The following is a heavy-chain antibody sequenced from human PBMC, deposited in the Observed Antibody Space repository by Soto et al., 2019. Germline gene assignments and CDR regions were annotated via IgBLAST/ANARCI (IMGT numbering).Heavy chain of an antibody. J-gene: IGHJ4*02. CDR1: GFTFSSYA. CDR2: ISGSGGST. D-gene: IGHD3-22*01. CDR3: AKDPLYYYDSSGYYSYFDY. V-gene: IGHV3-23*01. Sequence: GGSLRLSCAASGFTFSSYAMSWVRQAPGKGLDWVSAISGSGGSTYYADSVKGRFTISRDNSKNTLYLQMNSLRAEDTAVYYCAKDPLYYYDSSGYYSYFDYWGQGTLVTVSS.